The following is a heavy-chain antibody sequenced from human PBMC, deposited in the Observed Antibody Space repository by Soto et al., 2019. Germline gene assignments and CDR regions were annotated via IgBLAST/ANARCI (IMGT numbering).Heavy chain of an antibody. Sequence: ESGGGLVQPGGSLRLSCAASGFTFTSYYMSWVRQAQGKGLEWVANINEDGSERYYVDSVKGRFTVSRDNAKNSLYLQMNSLRVEDTAIYYCAKWGGGGSDYWGQGSLVTVSS. CDR1: GFTFTSYY. CDR2: INEDGSER. D-gene: IGHD1-26*01. J-gene: IGHJ4*02. CDR3: AKWGGGGSDY. V-gene: IGHV3-7*01.